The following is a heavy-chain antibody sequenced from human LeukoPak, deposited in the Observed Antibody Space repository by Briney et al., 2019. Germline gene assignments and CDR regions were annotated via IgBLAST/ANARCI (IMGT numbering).Heavy chain of an antibody. CDR1: GGTFSSYA. D-gene: IGHD3-22*01. J-gene: IGHJ4*02. CDR2: IIPIFGTA. Sequence: ASVKVSCKASGGTFSSYAISWVRQAPGQGLEWMGGIIPIFGTANYAQKFQGRVTITADESTSTAYMELSSLRSEDTAVYYCARDRYYYDSSGYIRGISFDYWGQGTLVTVSS. V-gene: IGHV1-69*13. CDR3: ARDRYYYDSSGYIRGISFDY.